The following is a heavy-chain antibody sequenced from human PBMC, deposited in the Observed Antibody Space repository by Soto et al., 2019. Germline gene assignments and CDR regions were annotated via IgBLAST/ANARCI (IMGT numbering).Heavy chain of an antibody. Sequence: GGPLRLSCAASGFTFSSYSMNWVRQAPGKGLEWVSSISSSSSYIYYADSVKGRFTISRDNAKNSLYLQMNSLRAEDTAVYYCARVPLERRESAFGIWGQGTMVTVSS. CDR3: ARVPLERRESAFGI. CDR2: ISSSSSYI. J-gene: IGHJ3*02. D-gene: IGHD1-1*01. V-gene: IGHV3-21*01. CDR1: GFTFSSYS.